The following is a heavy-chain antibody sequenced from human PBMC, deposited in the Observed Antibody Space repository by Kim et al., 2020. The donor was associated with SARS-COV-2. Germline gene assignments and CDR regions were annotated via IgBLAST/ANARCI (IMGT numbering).Heavy chain of an antibody. V-gene: IGHV3-30*18. CDR3: SKQALVDSGSPFDP. Sequence: GGSLRLSCAASGFTFSSYGMHWVRQAPGKGLEWVAVISYDGSNKYYADSVKGRFTISRDNSKNTLYLQMNSLRAEDTAVYYCSKQALVDSGSPFDPCGQG. D-gene: IGHD3-10*01. CDR2: ISYDGSNK. CDR1: GFTFSSYG. J-gene: IGHJ5*02.